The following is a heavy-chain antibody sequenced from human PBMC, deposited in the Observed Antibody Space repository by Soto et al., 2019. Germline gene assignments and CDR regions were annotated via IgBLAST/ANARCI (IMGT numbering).Heavy chain of an antibody. CDR2: ISSSSSYI. D-gene: IGHD6-19*01. CDR3: AREEGAVDYYYYGMDV. CDR1: GFTFSSYS. Sequence: GGSLRLSCAASGFTFSSYSMNWVRQAPGKGLEWVSSISSSSSYIYYADSVKGRFTISRDNAKNSLYLQMNSLRAEDTAVYYCAREEGAVDYYYYGMDVWGQGTTVTVSS. J-gene: IGHJ6*02. V-gene: IGHV3-21*01.